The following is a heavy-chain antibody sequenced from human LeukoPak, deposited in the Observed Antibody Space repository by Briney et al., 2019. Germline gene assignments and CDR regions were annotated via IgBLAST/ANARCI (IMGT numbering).Heavy chain of an antibody. CDR3: ATPYPREYCSSSACYFNY. Sequence: GESLKISCKGSGYSFSSYWIGWVRQMPGKGLEWMGIIYPGDSDIRYTPSYQGHVIISADKSISTAYLQWSSLKVSDTAMYYCATPYPREYCSSSACYFNYWGQGTLVTVSS. CDR2: IYPGDSDI. D-gene: IGHD2-2*01. CDR1: GYSFSSYW. V-gene: IGHV5-51*01. J-gene: IGHJ4*02.